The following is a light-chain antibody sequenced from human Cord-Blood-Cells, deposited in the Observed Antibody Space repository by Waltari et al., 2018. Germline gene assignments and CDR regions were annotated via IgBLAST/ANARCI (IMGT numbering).Light chain of an antibody. CDR3: CSYAGSYTFVV. Sequence: QSALTQPPSVAGSPGPAVPLPFTGTSSDVVGSHYVSPFQHHPRKAPKLMIYDVSKRPSGVPDRFSGSKSGNTASLTISGLQAEDEADYYCCSYAGSYTFVVFGGGTKLTVL. V-gene: IGLV2-11*01. CDR1: SSDVVGSHY. J-gene: IGLJ2*01. CDR2: DVS.